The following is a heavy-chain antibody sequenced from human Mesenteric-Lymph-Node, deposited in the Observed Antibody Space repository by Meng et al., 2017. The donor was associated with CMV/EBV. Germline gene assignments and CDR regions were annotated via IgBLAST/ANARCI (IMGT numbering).Heavy chain of an antibody. V-gene: IGHV4-34*01. D-gene: IGHD3-3*01. J-gene: IGHJ6*02. CDR3: AREPYYDFWTWYYGMDV. CDR1: GGSFSGYY. Sequence: SETLSLTCAVYGGSFSGYYWSWIRQPPGKGLEWIGEINHSGSTYYNPSLKSRVTISVDTSKNQFSLKLSSVTAADTAVYYCAREPYYDFWTWYYGMDVWGQGTTVTVSS. CDR2: INHSGST.